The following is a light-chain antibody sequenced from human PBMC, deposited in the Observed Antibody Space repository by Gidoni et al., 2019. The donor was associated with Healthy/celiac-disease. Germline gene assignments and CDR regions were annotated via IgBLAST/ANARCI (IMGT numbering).Light chain of an antibody. CDR3: QKYNTLLT. CDR2: AAS. V-gene: IGKV1-27*01. Sequence: DIQMTPSPSSLSASVGDRVTITCRASQGISNYLAWYQQKPGKVPKLLIYAASTLQSGVPSRFSGSGAGTDFTLTISSLQPEDVATYYCQKYNTLLTFGGGTKVEIK. CDR1: QGISNY. J-gene: IGKJ4*01.